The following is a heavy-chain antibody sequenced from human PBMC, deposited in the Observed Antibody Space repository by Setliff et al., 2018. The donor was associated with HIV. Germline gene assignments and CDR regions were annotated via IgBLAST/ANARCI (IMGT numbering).Heavy chain of an antibody. D-gene: IGHD6-19*01. CDR3: VAASGWRGHDAFSI. CDR2: ISSSSSTI. J-gene: IGHJ3*02. Sequence: PGGSLRLSCAASGFTFSSYSMNWVRQAPGKGLEWVSYISSSSSTIYYADSVKCRFTISRDNAKNSLYLQMNSLRAEDTAVYYCVAASGWRGHDAFSIWGQGTMVTVSS. V-gene: IGHV3-48*01. CDR1: GFTFSSYS.